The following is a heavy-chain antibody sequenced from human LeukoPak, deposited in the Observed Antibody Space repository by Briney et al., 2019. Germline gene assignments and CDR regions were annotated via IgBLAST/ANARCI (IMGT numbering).Heavy chain of an antibody. CDR2: ISSSSSYI. D-gene: IGHD5-18*01. J-gene: IGHJ4*02. CDR3: ARATAMVTDGFDY. Sequence: PGGSLRLSCAASGFTFSSYSMNWVRQAPGKGLEWVSSISSSSSYIYYADSVKGRFTISRDDAKNSLYLQMNSLRAEDTAVYYCARATAMVTDGFDYWGQGTLVTVSS. V-gene: IGHV3-21*01. CDR1: GFTFSSYS.